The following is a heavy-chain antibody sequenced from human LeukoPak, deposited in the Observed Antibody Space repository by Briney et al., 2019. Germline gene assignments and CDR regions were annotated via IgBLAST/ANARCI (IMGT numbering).Heavy chain of an antibody. J-gene: IGHJ6*02. CDR3: ARVARYYGMDV. CDR1: GGSISSSSYY. CDR2: VYYSGST. V-gene: IGHV4-39*01. D-gene: IGHD2-15*01. Sequence: PSETLSLTCTVSGGSISSSSYYWGWIRQPPGKGLEWIGSVYYSGSTYYNPSLKSRVTISVDTSKNQFSLKLSSVTAADTAVYYCARVARYYGMDVWGQGTTVTVSS.